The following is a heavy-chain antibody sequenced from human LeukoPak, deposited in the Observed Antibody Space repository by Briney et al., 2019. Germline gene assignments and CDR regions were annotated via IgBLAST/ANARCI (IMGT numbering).Heavy chain of an antibody. CDR1: GYTFTIYG. D-gene: IGHD3-22*01. CDR3: ARTDSSGYAHFDY. J-gene: IGHJ4*02. CDR2: ISAYNGNT. V-gene: IGHV1-18*01. Sequence: ASVKVSCKASGYTFTIYGISWVRHAPAQGLEWMGWISAYNGNTNYAQTLQGRVTMTTDTSTNTAYMELRSLRADDTAVYYCARTDSSGYAHFDYGGQGTLVTVSS.